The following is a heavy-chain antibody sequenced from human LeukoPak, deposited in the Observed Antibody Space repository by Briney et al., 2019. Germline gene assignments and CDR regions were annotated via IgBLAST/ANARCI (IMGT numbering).Heavy chain of an antibody. D-gene: IGHD5-12*01. CDR2: VYYSGST. CDR1: GDSISSNNYY. CDR3: ARSGWLRFSGWFDP. J-gene: IGHJ5*02. Sequence: SETLSLTCTVSGDSISSNNYYWGWIRQPPGKGLEWIGNVYYSGSTYYHPSLKSRVTISVDTSKNQFSLKLSSVTAADTAVYYCARSGWLRFSGWFDPWGQGTLVTVSS. V-gene: IGHV4-39*07.